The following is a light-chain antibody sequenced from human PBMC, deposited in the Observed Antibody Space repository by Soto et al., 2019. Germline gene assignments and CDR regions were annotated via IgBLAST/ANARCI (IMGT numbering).Light chain of an antibody. CDR1: SSDVGGYNY. CDR2: EVS. V-gene: IGLV2-14*01. J-gene: IGLJ2*01. Sequence: QSALTQPASVSGSPGQSITISCTGTSSDVGGYNYVSWYVQHPGKAPKLMIYEVSNRPSGVSNRFSGSKSGNTATLTISGLQAEDEADYYCSSFTSSHIPAVFGGGTKLTVL. CDR3: SSFTSSHIPAV.